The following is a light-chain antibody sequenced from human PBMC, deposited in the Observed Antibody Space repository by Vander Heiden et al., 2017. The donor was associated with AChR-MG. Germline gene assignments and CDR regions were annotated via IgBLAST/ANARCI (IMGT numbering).Light chain of an antibody. V-gene: IGKV3-15*01. Sequence: EIVMTQSPATLPVSPGERAILSCRASPSVRRNLAWYQHKPGQAPRLLIYGSSTRATGIPARFSGRGSGTEFTLTISSLQSEDFAVYFFQQFDKLPPAFGQGTRLEI. J-gene: IGKJ5*01. CDR3: QQFDKLPPA. CDR1: PSVRRN. CDR2: GSS.